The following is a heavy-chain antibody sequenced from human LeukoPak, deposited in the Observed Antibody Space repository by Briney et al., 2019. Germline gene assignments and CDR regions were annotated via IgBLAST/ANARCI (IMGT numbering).Heavy chain of an antibody. J-gene: IGHJ4*02. Sequence: ASVKVSCKASGYTFTSYGISWVRQAPGQGLEWMGGIIPIFGTANYAQKFQGRVTITADESTSTAYMELSSLRSEDTAVYYCARADSSGWYYFDYWGQGTLVTVSS. D-gene: IGHD6-19*01. CDR3: ARADSSGWYYFDY. CDR1: GYTFTSYG. V-gene: IGHV1-69*13. CDR2: IIPIFGTA.